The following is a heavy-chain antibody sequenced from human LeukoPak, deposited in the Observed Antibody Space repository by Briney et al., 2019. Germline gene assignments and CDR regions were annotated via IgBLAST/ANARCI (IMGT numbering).Heavy chain of an antibody. CDR2: ISSNGGST. CDR1: GFTFSSYA. J-gene: IGHJ1*01. Sequence: GGSLRLSCSASGFTFSSYAMHWVRQAPGKGLEYVSAISSNGGSTYYADSVKGRFTISRDNSKNTLYLQMNSLRAEDTAVYYCARSVAGRGLKYFQHWGQGTLVTVSS. CDR3: ARSVAGRGLKYFQH. D-gene: IGHD6-19*01. V-gene: IGHV3-64*04.